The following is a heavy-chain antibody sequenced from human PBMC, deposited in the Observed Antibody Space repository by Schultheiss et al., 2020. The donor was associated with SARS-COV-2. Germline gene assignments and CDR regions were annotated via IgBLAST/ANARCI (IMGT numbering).Heavy chain of an antibody. J-gene: IGHJ3*02. CDR1: GFTFDDYA. D-gene: IGHD2-15*01. V-gene: IGHV3-9*01. Sequence: SLKISCAASGFTFDDYAMHWVRQAPGKGLEWVSGISWNSGSIGYADSVKGRFTISRDNAKNSLYLQMNSLRAEDTALYYCAKDYTPLTDHDAFDIWGQGTMVTVSS. CDR3: AKDYTPLTDHDAFDI. CDR2: ISWNSGSI.